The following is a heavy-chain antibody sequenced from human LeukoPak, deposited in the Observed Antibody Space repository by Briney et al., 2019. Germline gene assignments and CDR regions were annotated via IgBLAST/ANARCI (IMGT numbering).Heavy chain of an antibody. CDR2: ISGTGSST. CDR1: GFTFSSYA. V-gene: IGHV3-23*01. CDR3: AKASVAIPQYCNS. D-gene: IGHD2-2*02. Sequence: GGSLRLSCAASGFTFSSYAMSWVRQAPGKGLEWVSTISGTGSSTYYADSAKGRFTISRDNSKDTLFLQLNSLTAADTAMYFCAKASVAIPQYCNSWGQGTLVTVSS. J-gene: IGHJ5*02.